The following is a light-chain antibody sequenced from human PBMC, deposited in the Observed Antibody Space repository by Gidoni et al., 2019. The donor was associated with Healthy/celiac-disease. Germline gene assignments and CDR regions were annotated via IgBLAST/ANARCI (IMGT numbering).Light chain of an antibody. CDR3: QQYNNWPPWT. CDR2: GAS. V-gene: IGKV3-15*01. Sequence: EIVMTQSPATLSVSPGERATLTCRASQSVSSNLAGYQQKPGQDPRLLIYGASTRAPCSPARCSGSGSGTEFTITISSLQYEDFAVYYCQQYNNWPPWTFGQGTKVEIK. J-gene: IGKJ1*01. CDR1: QSVSSN.